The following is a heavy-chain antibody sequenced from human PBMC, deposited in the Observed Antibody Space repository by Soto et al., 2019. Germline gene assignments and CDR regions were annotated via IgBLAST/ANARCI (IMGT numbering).Heavy chain of an antibody. J-gene: IGHJ4*02. CDR3: VVPLGYCSGGQCQSGS. V-gene: IGHV4-59*01. Sequence: SETLSLTCTVSGGSISNFYWSWIRQPPGNGLEWIGSIYHGGSTNYSPSLKSRVTISADTSKNRFSLDLSSVTAADTAVYYCVVPLGYCSGGQCQSGSWGQGSLVTVSS. D-gene: IGHD2-15*01. CDR2: IYHGGST. CDR1: GGSISNFY.